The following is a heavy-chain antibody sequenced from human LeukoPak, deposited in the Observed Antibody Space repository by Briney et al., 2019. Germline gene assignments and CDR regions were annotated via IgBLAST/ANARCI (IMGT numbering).Heavy chain of an antibody. CDR1: GFSLSTSGMR. CDR3: ARMGVYYDHIY. CDR2: IDWDDDK. J-gene: IGHJ4*02. Sequence: SGPTLVNPTQTLTLTCTFSGFSLSTSGMRVSWIRQPPGKALEWLARIDWDDDKFYITPLKPRLTTSKDTSRNQVVLTMTNVDPVDTATYYCARMGVYYDHIYWGQGTLVTVSS. D-gene: IGHD3-22*01. V-gene: IGHV2-70*04.